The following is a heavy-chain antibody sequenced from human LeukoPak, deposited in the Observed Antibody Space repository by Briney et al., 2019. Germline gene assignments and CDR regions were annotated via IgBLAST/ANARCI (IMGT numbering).Heavy chain of an antibody. CDR3: ARVMGYCSSTSCSPNDY. J-gene: IGHJ4*02. V-gene: IGHV3-21*06. CDR1: GFTFSSYS. Sequence: PGGSLRLSCAASGFTFSSYSMHWVRQAPGKGLECVSSISSSRTYINYADSVKGRFTISRDNAKNSLYLQMNSLRAEDTALYYCARVMGYCSSTSCSPNDYWGQGTLVTVSS. D-gene: IGHD2-2*01. CDR2: ISSSRTYI.